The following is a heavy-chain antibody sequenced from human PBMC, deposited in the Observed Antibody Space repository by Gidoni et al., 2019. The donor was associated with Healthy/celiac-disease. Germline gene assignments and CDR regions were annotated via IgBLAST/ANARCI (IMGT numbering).Heavy chain of an antibody. CDR1: GLTFRSYC. CDR3: AKAVCSGGSCYQGY. D-gene: IGHD2-15*01. CDR2: IRYDGSNK. J-gene: IGHJ4*02. Sequence: QVQLVESGGGVVQPGGDMRLRGEASGLTFRSYCMHWVRQAPGKGLEWFAFIRYDGSNKYYADSVKGRFTISRDNSKNTLYLQMNSLRAEDTAVYYCAKAVCSGGSCYQGYWGQGTLVTVSS. V-gene: IGHV3-30*02.